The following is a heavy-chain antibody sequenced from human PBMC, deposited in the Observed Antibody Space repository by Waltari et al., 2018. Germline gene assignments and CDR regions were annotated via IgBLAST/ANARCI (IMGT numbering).Heavy chain of an antibody. V-gene: IGHV4-34*01. CDR2: INHSGST. D-gene: IGHD3-3*01. J-gene: IGHJ6*02. CDR3: ARGNFWSGYYIGKRYYYYGMDV. CDR1: GGSFSGYY. Sequence: QVQLQQWGAGLLKPSETLSLTCAVYGGSFSGYYWSWIRQPPGKGLEWLGEINHSGSTNYNPSLKRRVSRSVDTSKNQFSLKLSAVTAADTAVYYWARGNFWSGYYIGKRYYYYGMDVWGQGTTVTGSS.